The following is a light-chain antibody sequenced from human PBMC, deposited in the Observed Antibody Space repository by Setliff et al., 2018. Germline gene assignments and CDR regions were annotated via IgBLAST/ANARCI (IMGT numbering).Light chain of an antibody. J-gene: IGLJ1*01. CDR1: SSNVGNNA. CDR2: SIN. CDR3: ATWDDSLNGYV. V-gene: IGLV1-44*01. Sequence: QSALTQPPSASGTPGQGVTISCSGSSSNVGNNAVNWYQQLPRTTPKLLIYSINQRPSGVPDRFSGSKSGTSASLVIYGLQPEDEADYYCATWDDSLNGYVFGTGTKGTGL.